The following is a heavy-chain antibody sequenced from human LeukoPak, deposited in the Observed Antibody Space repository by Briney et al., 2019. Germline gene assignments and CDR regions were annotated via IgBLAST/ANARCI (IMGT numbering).Heavy chain of an antibody. V-gene: IGHV4-34*01. CDR2: INHSGST. CDR3: ARSRPRIAAAGTIWYFDL. J-gene: IGHJ2*01. Sequence: SETLSLTCAVYGGSFSGYYWSWIRQPPGKGLEWIGEINHSGSTNYNPSLKSRVTISVGTPKNQFSLKLSSVTAADTAVYYCARSRPRIAAAGTIWYFDLWGRGTLVTVSS. CDR1: GGSFSGYY. D-gene: IGHD6-13*01.